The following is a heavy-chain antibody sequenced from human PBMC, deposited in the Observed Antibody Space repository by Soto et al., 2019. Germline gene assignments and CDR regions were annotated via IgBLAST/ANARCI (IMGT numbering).Heavy chain of an antibody. V-gene: IGHV5-51*01. D-gene: IGHD2-2*01. CDR1: GFTFTSYW. CDR2: IYPGDSDT. CDR3: AKHEGYCSSTTCSNFDY. J-gene: IGHJ4*02. Sequence: PGESLKISCKASGFTFTSYWIAWVRQMPGKGLEWMGIIYPGDSDTSYSPSFQGQVTISADKSINTACLQWSSLKASDTAMYYCAKHEGYCSSTTCSNFDYWGQGTLVTVSS.